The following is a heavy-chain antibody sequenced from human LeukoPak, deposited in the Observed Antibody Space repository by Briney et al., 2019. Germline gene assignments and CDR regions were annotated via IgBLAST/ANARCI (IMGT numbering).Heavy chain of an antibody. D-gene: IGHD2-2*01. Sequence: GGSLRLSCAASGFTVSSNSMSWVRQAPGKGLEWVSVIYSGGSTYYADSVKGRFTISRDNSKNTLYLQMNSRRAEDTAVYYCARGERGVVVPAAFDYWGQGTLVTVSS. CDR2: IYSGGST. CDR1: GFTVSSNS. CDR3: ARGERGVVVPAAFDY. V-gene: IGHV3-66*01. J-gene: IGHJ4*02.